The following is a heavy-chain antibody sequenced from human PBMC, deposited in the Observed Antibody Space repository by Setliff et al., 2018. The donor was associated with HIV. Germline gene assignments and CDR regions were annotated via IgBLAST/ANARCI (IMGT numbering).Heavy chain of an antibody. CDR2: IHYSGAT. V-gene: IGHV4-59*08. D-gene: IGHD2-8*01. J-gene: IGHJ3*02. CDR1: GGSSSSHY. Sequence: SETLSLTCTVSGGSSSSHYWIWIRRPPGKGPEWIGSIHYSGATNYNPSLKSRVTISLDTSRTQFSLRLSSVTAADTAVYYCARHSPNVGVRGDAFDIWGQGTVVTVSS. CDR3: ARHSPNVGVRGDAFDI.